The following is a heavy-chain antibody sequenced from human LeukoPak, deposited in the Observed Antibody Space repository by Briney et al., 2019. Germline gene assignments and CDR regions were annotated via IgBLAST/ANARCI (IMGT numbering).Heavy chain of an antibody. Sequence: PSQTLSLTCAVSGGSINRNVYYWTWFRQHPGKGLEWIGNIHYSGSTYNNPPLRSRVTMSIDTSKKQFSLKLSSVTAADTAVYYCAKWDYDSSGIRYFDLWGRGTLVTVSS. CDR3: AKWDYDSSGIRYFDL. D-gene: IGHD3-22*01. CDR2: IHYSGST. J-gene: IGHJ2*01. CDR1: GGSINRNVYY. V-gene: IGHV4-31*11.